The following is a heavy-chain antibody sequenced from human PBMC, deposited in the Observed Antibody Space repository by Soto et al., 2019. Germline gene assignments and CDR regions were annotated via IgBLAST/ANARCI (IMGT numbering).Heavy chain of an antibody. CDR2: ISAYNGNT. Sequence: ASVKVSCKASGYTFTSYGISWVRQAPGQGLEWMGWISAYNGNTNYAQKLQGRVTMTTDTSTSTAYMELRSLRSDDTAVYYCARGVPYDFWSGYSPGYYFDYWGQGTLVTXSS. J-gene: IGHJ4*02. CDR3: ARGVPYDFWSGYSPGYYFDY. D-gene: IGHD3-3*01. CDR1: GYTFTSYG. V-gene: IGHV1-18*01.